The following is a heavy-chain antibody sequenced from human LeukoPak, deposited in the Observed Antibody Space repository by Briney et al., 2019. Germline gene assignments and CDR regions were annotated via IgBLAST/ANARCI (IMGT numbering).Heavy chain of an antibody. Sequence: ASVKVSCKASGYTFTSYGISWVRQATGQGLEWMGWMNPNSGNTGYAQKFQGRVTITRNTSISTAYMELSSLRSEDTAVYYCARAETSRYYDFWSGYYIYYYYYMDVWGKGTTVTVSS. CDR3: ARAETSRYYDFWSGYYIYYYYYMDV. V-gene: IGHV1-8*03. D-gene: IGHD3-3*01. CDR2: MNPNSGNT. CDR1: GYTFTSYG. J-gene: IGHJ6*03.